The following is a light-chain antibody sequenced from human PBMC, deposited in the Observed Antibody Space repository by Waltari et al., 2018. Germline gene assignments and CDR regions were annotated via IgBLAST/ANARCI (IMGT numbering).Light chain of an antibody. V-gene: IGKV4-1*01. CDR1: PSLLFTSNYKNH. J-gene: IGKJ1*01. CDR2: GAS. CDR3: QQYYNTPWT. Sequence: DIVMTQSPDSLSVALGERATLNCKPSPSLLFTSNYKNHLAWYQQKPGQPPKLLIYGASTRESGVPDRFSGSGSRTDFTLTISSLQADDVAVYYCQQYYNTPWTFGQGTRVEIK.